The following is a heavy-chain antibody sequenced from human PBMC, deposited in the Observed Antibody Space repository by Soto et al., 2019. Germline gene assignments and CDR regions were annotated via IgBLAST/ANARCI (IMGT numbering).Heavy chain of an antibody. J-gene: IGHJ3*01. CDR3: ARGNELDV. Sequence: QGQLQQSGPGLVKPSQTLSLTCAISGDSVSSDITSWNWIRQSPSRGLEWLGRTYYRSKWFHDYAVSVKSRIPINPDTSKNQLSLELNSMTPEDTAVYYCARGNELDVWGQGTVVTVSS. CDR2: TYYRSKWFH. CDR1: GDSVSSDITS. V-gene: IGHV6-1*01. D-gene: IGHD3-10*01.